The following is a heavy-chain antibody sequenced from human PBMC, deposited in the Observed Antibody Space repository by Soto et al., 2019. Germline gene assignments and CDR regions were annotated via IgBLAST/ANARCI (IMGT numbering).Heavy chain of an antibody. D-gene: IGHD3-3*01. CDR3: ARSRSGAVPDSFGY. CDR2: ISKDGSVQ. Sequence: QVQLVESGGRVVQPGRSLRLSCAASGFMFNRYAIHWVRQIPGKGLEWVAVISKDGSVQYYADSVRGRFFISRDKSKDTVYLEMNSLRVEDTALSFCARSRSGAVPDSFGYWGQGTPVTVSS. CDR1: GFMFNRYA. V-gene: IGHV3-30-3*01. J-gene: IGHJ4*02.